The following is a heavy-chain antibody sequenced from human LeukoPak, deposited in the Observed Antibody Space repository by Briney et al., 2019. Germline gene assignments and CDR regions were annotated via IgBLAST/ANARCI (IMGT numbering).Heavy chain of an antibody. J-gene: IGHJ4*02. Sequence: GGSLRLSCAASGFTFSDYYMSWIRQAPGKGLEWVSYISSSGSTIYYADSVKGRFTISRDNAKNSLYLQMNSLRAEDTAVYYCAKPNHYDFWSGYLTPLFDYWGQGTLVTVSS. D-gene: IGHD3-3*01. CDR3: AKPNHYDFWSGYLTPLFDY. CDR2: ISSSGSTI. V-gene: IGHV3-11*01. CDR1: GFTFSDYY.